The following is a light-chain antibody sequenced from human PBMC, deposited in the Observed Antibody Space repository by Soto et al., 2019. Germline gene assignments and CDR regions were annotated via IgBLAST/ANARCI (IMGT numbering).Light chain of an antibody. CDR1: SSDIGAYNY. J-gene: IGLJ1*01. CDR2: EVT. Sequence: QSALTQPASVSGSPGQSITISCTGTSSDIGAYNYVSWYQQHPGKAPKLLIYEVTNRPSGVSDRFSGSKSGNTASLPISGLQAEDEANYYCNSYTVLSNRVFGTGTKLTVL. CDR3: NSYTVLSNRV. V-gene: IGLV2-14*01.